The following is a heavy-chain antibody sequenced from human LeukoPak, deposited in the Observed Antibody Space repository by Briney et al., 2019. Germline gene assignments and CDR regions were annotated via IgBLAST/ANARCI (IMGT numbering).Heavy chain of an antibody. V-gene: IGHV4-39*01. CDR2: IYYSGST. CDR3: ARGEYYGSGSYTWFDP. Sequence: SETLSLTCTVSGGSISSSSYYWGWIRQPPGKGLEWIGSIYYSGSTYYNPSLKSRVTISVDTSKNQFSLKLSSVTAADTAVYYCARGEYYGSGSYTWFDPWGQGTLVTVSS. CDR1: GGSISSSSYY. D-gene: IGHD3-10*01. J-gene: IGHJ5*02.